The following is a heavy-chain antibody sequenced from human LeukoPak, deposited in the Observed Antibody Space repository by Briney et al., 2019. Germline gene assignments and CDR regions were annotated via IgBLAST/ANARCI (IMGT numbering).Heavy chain of an antibody. V-gene: IGHV3-23*01. CDR1: GFTFSSYA. Sequence: PGGSLRLSCAASGFTFSSYAMSWVRQAPGKGLEWVSAISGSGGSTYYADSVKGRFTISRDNSKNTLYLQMNSLRAEDTAVYYCARDKWLLYYFDYWGQGTLVTVSS. D-gene: IGHD5-12*01. J-gene: IGHJ4*02. CDR3: ARDKWLLYYFDY. CDR2: ISGSGGST.